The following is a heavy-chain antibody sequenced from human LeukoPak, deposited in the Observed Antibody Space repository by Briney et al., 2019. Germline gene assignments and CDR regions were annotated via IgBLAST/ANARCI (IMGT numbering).Heavy chain of an antibody. Sequence: GASVKVSCKASGYTFTGYYLHWVRQPPRQGLEWMGWINANHGGTNYAQQFQGRVTMTRDTSISTAYMELSRLRSDDAAVYYCARDVGDGYDNPHFDYWGQGTLVTVSS. CDR2: INANHGGT. J-gene: IGHJ4*02. V-gene: IGHV1-2*02. CDR3: ARDVGDGYDNPHFDY. CDR1: GYTFTGYY. D-gene: IGHD5-24*01.